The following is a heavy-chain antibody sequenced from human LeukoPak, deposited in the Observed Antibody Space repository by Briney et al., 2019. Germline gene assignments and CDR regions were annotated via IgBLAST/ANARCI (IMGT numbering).Heavy chain of an antibody. Sequence: SETLSLTCTVSGGSISSYYWSWIRQPPGKGLEWIAYISDIGSINYNPSLKSRVTISLDTSKNQFSLKLSSVTAADTAVYYCARAADVESRRLYHFDYWGQGTLVTVSS. CDR1: GGSISSYY. CDR3: ARAADVESRRLYHFDY. D-gene: IGHD2-8*01. V-gene: IGHV4-59*12. CDR2: ISDIGSI. J-gene: IGHJ4*02.